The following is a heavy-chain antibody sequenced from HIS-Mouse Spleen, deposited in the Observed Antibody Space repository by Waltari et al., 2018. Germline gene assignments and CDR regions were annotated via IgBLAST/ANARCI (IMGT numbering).Heavy chain of an antibody. D-gene: IGHD3-10*01. Sequence: QVQLVESGGGVVQPGRSLRLSCAASGFTFSSYAMHWVRQAPGKGLEWVAVISYDGSNRYYADSVKGRFAISRDNSKNTLYLQMNSLRAEDTAVYYCARSGSLLWFGEGYFDYWGQGTLVTVSS. V-gene: IGHV3-30*09. CDR3: ARSGSLLWFGEGYFDY. CDR2: ISYDGSNR. CDR1: GFTFSSYA. J-gene: IGHJ4*02.